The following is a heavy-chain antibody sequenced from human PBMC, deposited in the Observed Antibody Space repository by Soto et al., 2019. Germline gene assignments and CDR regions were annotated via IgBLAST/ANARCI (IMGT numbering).Heavy chain of an antibody. CDR2: ISAYNGNT. CDR3: ARILAVAGTGEYFQH. V-gene: IGHV1-18*01. J-gene: IGHJ1*01. CDR1: GYTFTSYG. Sequence: ASVKVSCKASGYTFTSYGISWVRQAPGQGLEWMGWISAYNGNTNYAQKLQGRVTMTTDTSTSTAYMELRSLRSDDTAAYYCARILAVAGTGEYFQHWGQGTLVTVSS. D-gene: IGHD6-19*01.